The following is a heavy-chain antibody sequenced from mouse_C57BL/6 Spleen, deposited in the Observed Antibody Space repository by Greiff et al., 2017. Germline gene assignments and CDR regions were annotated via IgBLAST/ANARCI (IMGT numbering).Heavy chain of an antibody. Sequence: EVQLQQSGPELVKPGASVKISCKASGYSFTDYYMNWVMQSHGKSLEWIGRINPYNGDTFYNQKFKGKATLTVDKSSSTAYMELRRLTSEDSAVYYCATFYDCDDDYAMDYWGQGTSVTVSS. CDR3: ATFYDCDDDYAMDY. CDR1: GYSFTDYY. V-gene: IGHV1-20*01. D-gene: IGHD1-1*01. J-gene: IGHJ4*01. CDR2: INPYNGDT.